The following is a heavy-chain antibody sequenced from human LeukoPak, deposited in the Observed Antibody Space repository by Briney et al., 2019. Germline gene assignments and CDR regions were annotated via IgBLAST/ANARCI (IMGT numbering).Heavy chain of an antibody. V-gene: IGHV3-48*03. Sequence: GGSLRLSCAASGVIFSRFEMTWVRQARGEGLEWVSYISSSGSTMYYADSLKGRITLSRDNAKNSLDLQMNSLRAEDTAIYYCARVLAGATYFDYWGQGTLVTVSS. J-gene: IGHJ4*02. CDR2: ISSSGSTM. CDR3: ARVLAGATYFDY. CDR1: GVIFSRFE. D-gene: IGHD1-26*01.